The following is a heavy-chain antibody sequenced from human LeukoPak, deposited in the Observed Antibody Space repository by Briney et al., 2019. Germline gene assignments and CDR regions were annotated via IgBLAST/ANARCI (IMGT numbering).Heavy chain of an antibody. D-gene: IGHD3-10*01. J-gene: IGHJ4*02. V-gene: IGHV3-33*01. CDR1: GFTFRNYG. Sequence: GGSLRLSCAASGFTFRNYGMHWVRQAPGKGLEWVAIIWYDGSNKYYADSVKGRFTISRDNSKNMLYLLMNSLRAEDTAVYYCATVRGSYSSYYSDYWGQGTLVTVSS. CDR3: ATVRGSYSSYYSDY. CDR2: IWYDGSNK.